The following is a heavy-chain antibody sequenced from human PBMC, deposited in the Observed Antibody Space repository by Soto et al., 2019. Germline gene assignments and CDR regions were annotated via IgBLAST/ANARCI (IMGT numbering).Heavy chain of an antibody. CDR2: IYPGDSDT. J-gene: IGHJ3*02. Sequence: PGESLKISCKGAGDSCTSYWIGWVRQMPGKGLEWMGIIYPGDSDTRYSPSFQGQVTISADKSISTAYLQWSSLKASDTAMYYCARQDIGTYSNYVQGAFDIWGPGPMVT. V-gene: IGHV5-51*01. D-gene: IGHD4-4*01. CDR1: GDSCTSYW. CDR3: ARQDIGTYSNYVQGAFDI.